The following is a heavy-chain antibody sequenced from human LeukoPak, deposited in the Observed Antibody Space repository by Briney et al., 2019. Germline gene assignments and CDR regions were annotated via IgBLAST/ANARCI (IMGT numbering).Heavy chain of an antibody. CDR1: GYTFTGYY. CDR2: INPNSGGT. CDR3: ARDPGYYGSGSYYKGTGVGDWFDP. Sequence: ASVKVSCKASGYTFTGYYMHWVRQAPGQGLEWMGWINPNSGGTNYAQKFQGRVTMTRDTSISTAYMELSRLRSDDTAVYYCARDPGYYGSGSYYKGTGVGDWFDPWGQGTLVTVSS. V-gene: IGHV1-2*02. J-gene: IGHJ5*02. D-gene: IGHD3-10*01.